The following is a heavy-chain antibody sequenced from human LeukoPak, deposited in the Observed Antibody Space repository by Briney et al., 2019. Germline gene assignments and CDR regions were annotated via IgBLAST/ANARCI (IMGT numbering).Heavy chain of an antibody. CDR3: AARYYYGSGDY. J-gene: IGHJ4*02. D-gene: IGHD3-10*01. Sequence: SQTLSLTCAVSGGPISSGGYSWSWIRQPPGKGLEWIGYIYHSGSTYYNPSLKSRVTISVDRSKNQFSLKLSSVTAADTAVYYCAARYYYGSGDYWGQGTLVTVSS. V-gene: IGHV4-30-2*01. CDR2: IYHSGST. CDR1: GGPISSGGYS.